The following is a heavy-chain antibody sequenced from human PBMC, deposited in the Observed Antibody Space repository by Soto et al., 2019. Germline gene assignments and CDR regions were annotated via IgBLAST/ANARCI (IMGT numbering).Heavy chain of an antibody. CDR3: ARNGTSRSSLRHYSGMAV. D-gene: IGHD1-7*01. Sequence: QVQLVQSGAEVKEPGSSVRVSCKASGGTFDNFIMNWVRQTPGQGLEWMGGIVPMLGTPTYAEKFRGRVTISATGSTSTMYMEVSSLGSEAAAIYYCARNGTSRSSLRHYSGMAVSGQGTSVNVSS. CDR2: IVPMLGTP. V-gene: IGHV1-69*01. J-gene: IGHJ6*02. CDR1: GGTFDNFI.